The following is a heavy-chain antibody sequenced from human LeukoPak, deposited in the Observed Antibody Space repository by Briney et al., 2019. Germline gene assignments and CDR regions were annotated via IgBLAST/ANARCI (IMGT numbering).Heavy chain of an antibody. D-gene: IGHD2-2*01. J-gene: IGHJ6*03. CDR2: FDPEDGET. CDR3: ATSSLTTRYYYYYMDV. Sequence: ASVKVSCKVSGYILTELSMHWVRQAPGKGLEWMGGFDPEDGETIYAQKFQGRVTMTEDTSTDTAYMELSSLRSEDTAVYYCATSSLTTRYYYYYMDVWGKGTTVTISS. CDR1: GYILTELS. V-gene: IGHV1-24*01.